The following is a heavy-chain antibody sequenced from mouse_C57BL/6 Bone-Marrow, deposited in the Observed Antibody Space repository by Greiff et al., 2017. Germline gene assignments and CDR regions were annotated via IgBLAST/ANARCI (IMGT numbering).Heavy chain of an antibody. CDR1: GFNIKDDY. CDR2: IDPENGDT. Sequence: VQLKQSGAELVRPGASVKLSCTASGFNIKDDYMHWVKQRPEQGLEWIGWIDPENGDTEYASKFQGKATITADTSSNTAYLQLSSLTSEDTAVYYCTVSDGYYEAYWGQGTLVTVSA. CDR3: TVSDGYYEAY. V-gene: IGHV14-4*01. J-gene: IGHJ3*01. D-gene: IGHD2-3*01.